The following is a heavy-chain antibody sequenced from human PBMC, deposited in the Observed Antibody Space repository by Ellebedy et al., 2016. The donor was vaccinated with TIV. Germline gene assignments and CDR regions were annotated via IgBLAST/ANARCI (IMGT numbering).Heavy chain of an antibody. CDR3: ARGREAVAGIYAIDV. J-gene: IGHJ6*02. V-gene: IGHV1-8*01. CDR1: GYTFTNYD. Sequence: AASVKVSCKASGYTFTNYDINWVRQATGQGLEWMGWMNPNSGNTGYAQKFQGRVAVTRNTSISTAYMELSSLRSDDTAVYYCARGREAVAGIYAIDVWGQGTTVTVSS. D-gene: IGHD6-19*01. CDR2: MNPNSGNT.